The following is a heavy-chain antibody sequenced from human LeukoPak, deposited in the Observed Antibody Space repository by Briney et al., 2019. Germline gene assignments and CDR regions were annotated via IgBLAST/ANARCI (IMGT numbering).Heavy chain of an antibody. CDR3: ARDLVPKDRDGYHTGDHHRDY. CDR2: INPSGGST. CDR1: GYTFTSYY. Sequence: ASVKVSCKASGYTFTSYYMHWVRQAPGQGLEWMGIINPSGGSTSHAQKFQGRVTMTRDTSTSTVYMELSSLRSEDTAVYYCARDLVPKDRDGYHTGDHHRDYWGQGTLVTVSS. J-gene: IGHJ4*02. V-gene: IGHV1-46*01. D-gene: IGHD5-24*01.